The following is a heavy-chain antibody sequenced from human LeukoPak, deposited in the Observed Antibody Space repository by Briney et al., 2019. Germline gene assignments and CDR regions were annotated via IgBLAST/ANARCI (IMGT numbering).Heavy chain of an antibody. J-gene: IGHJ4*02. Sequence: SETLSLTCTVSGGSISSSSYYWGWIRQPPGKGLEWIGRIYYSGSTYYNPSLQSRVTISVDTSKNQFSLKLSSVTAADTAVYYCASHYGGNSGVDYWGQGTLVTVSS. D-gene: IGHD4-23*01. V-gene: IGHV4-39*07. CDR1: GGSISSSSYY. CDR3: ASHYGGNSGVDY. CDR2: IYYSGST.